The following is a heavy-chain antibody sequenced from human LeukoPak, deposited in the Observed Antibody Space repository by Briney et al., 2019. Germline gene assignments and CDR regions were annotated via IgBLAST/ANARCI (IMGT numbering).Heavy chain of an antibody. V-gene: IGHV3-23*01. CDR2: ISGSGGST. CDR3: AKDTSPYSSGWPEFDY. Sequence: PGGSLRLSCAASGFTFSSYAMGWVRQAPGKGLEWVSAISGSGGSTYYADSVKGRFTISRDNSKNTLYLQMNSLRAEDTAVYYCAKDTSPYSSGWPEFDYWGQGTLVTVSS. CDR1: GFTFSSYA. D-gene: IGHD6-19*01. J-gene: IGHJ4*02.